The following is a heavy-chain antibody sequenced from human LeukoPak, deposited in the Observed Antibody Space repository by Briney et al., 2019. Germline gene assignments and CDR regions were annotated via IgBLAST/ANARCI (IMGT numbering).Heavy chain of an antibody. Sequence: GGSLRLSCAASGFTFSSYAMSWVRQAPGKGLEWVSAISGSGGSTYYADSVKGRFTISRDNSRNTLYLQMNSLRAEDTAVYYCAKVGLSSGWTKGYYFDYWGQGTLVTVSS. CDR1: GFTFSSYA. J-gene: IGHJ4*02. D-gene: IGHD6-19*01. CDR2: ISGSGGST. V-gene: IGHV3-23*01. CDR3: AKVGLSSGWTKGYYFDY.